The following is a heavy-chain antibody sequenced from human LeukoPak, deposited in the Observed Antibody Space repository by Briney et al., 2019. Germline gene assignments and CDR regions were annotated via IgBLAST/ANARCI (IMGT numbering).Heavy chain of an antibody. CDR2: ISYDGSSK. J-gene: IGHJ4*02. Sequence: PGRSLRLSCAASGFTFSTYAMHWVRQAPGKGLEWVAVISYDGSSKYYADSVKGRFTISRDNAKNTLHLQMNSLRAEDTAVYYCARGARGSGTASDYWGQGTLVTVSS. CDR1: GFTFSTYA. CDR3: ARGARGSGTASDY. V-gene: IGHV3-30*04. D-gene: IGHD3-10*01.